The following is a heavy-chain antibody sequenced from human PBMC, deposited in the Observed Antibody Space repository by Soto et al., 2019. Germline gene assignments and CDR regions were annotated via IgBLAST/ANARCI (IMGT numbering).Heavy chain of an antibody. Sequence: GESLKISGNGSGYSFTAYWIGWVRQMPWRGLEWMGIIYPGDSDTRYSPSFQGQVTISADKSISTAYLQWSSLKASDTAMYYCARTYYYDTSGPGSNVDIWGQGTMVTVS. CDR1: GYSFTAYW. D-gene: IGHD3-22*01. CDR3: ARTYYYDTSGPGSNVDI. CDR2: IYPGDSDT. J-gene: IGHJ3*02. V-gene: IGHV5-51*01.